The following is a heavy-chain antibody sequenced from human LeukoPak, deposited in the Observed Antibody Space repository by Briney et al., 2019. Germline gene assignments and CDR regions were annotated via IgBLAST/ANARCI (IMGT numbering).Heavy chain of an antibody. CDR2: IYYSGGT. D-gene: IGHD2-8*01. V-gene: IGHV4-59*01. J-gene: IGHJ5*02. CDR3: ARDSLYVTNFFDP. CDR1: GGSISSSD. Sequence: SETLSLSCTVSGGSISSSDWNWIRQPPGKGLEWIGYIYYSGGTNYNPSLQSRVTISIDTSKNQFSLNLRSVTAADTAVYYCARDSLYVTNFFDPWGQGTLVTVSS.